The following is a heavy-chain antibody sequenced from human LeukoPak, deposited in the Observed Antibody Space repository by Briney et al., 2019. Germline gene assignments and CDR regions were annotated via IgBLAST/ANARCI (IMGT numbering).Heavy chain of an antibody. Sequence: SETLSLTCIVSGYSISSGYYWGWIRQPPGKGLEWIGSIYHSGSTYYDPSLKSRVTISVDTSKNQFSLNLSSVTAADTAMYYCARDDRRTYYMDAWGKGTTVTVSS. CDR1: GYSISSGYY. V-gene: IGHV4-38-2*02. D-gene: IGHD3-16*02. CDR3: ARDDRRTYYMDA. J-gene: IGHJ6*03. CDR2: IYHSGST.